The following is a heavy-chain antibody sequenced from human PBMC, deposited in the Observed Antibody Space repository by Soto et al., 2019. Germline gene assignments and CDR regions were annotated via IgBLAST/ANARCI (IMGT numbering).Heavy chain of an antibody. CDR1: GFTFSSYA. Sequence: PGGSLRLACAASGFTFSSYAMHWVRQAPGKGLEYVSAISSNGGSTYYADSVKGRFTISRDNSKNTLYLQMSSLRAEDTAVYYCVKATSIAARTPIWGPGPLVTVSS. CDR2: ISSNGGST. V-gene: IGHV3-64D*08. J-gene: IGHJ4*02. D-gene: IGHD6-6*01. CDR3: VKATSIAARTPI.